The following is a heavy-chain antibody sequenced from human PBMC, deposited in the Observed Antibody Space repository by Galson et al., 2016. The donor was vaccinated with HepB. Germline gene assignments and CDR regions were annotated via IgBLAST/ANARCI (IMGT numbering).Heavy chain of an antibody. V-gene: IGHV3-74*01. D-gene: IGHD3-16*01. Sequence: SLRLPCAASGFTVSSNYMSWVRQAPGKGLEWVSRINGDGRITNYADSVRGRFTISRDNAKNTVSLQMNSLRAEDTAIYYCVRDFLWGEGADAFDIWGQGTRVTVSS. CDR3: VRDFLWGEGADAFDI. J-gene: IGHJ3*02. CDR1: GFTVSSNY. CDR2: INGDGRIT.